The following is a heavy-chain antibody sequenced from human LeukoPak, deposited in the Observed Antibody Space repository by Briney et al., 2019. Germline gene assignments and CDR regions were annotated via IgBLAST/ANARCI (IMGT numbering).Heavy chain of an antibody. Sequence: PGGSLRLSCAASGFTFDDYGMSWVRQAPGKGLEWVSGINWNGGSTGYADSVKGRFTISRDNSKNTLYLQMNSLRAEDTAVYYCANSIAAAGSYWGQGTLVTVSS. V-gene: IGHV3-20*04. D-gene: IGHD6-13*01. CDR2: INWNGGST. CDR1: GFTFDDYG. CDR3: ANSIAAAGSY. J-gene: IGHJ4*02.